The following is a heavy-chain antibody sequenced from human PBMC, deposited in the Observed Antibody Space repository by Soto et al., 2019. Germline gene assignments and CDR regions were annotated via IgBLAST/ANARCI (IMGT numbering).Heavy chain of an antibody. CDR1: GGSISRYC. J-gene: IGHJ6*02. CDR2: IYTSGST. D-gene: IGHD3-10*01. CDR3: ARFGVHYYYYGMDV. Sequence: ETLSLTCTVSGGSISRYCWSWIRQPAGKGLEWIGRIYTSGSTNYNPSLKSRVTMSVDTSKNQFSLKLSSVTAADTAVYYCARFGVHYYYYGMDVWGQGTTVTVSS. V-gene: IGHV4-4*07.